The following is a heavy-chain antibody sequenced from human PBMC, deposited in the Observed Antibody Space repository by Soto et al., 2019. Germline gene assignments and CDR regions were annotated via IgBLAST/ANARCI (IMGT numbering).Heavy chain of an antibody. CDR1: GYSFTSYW. CDR3: ARLRKYCTNGVCSGYFDY. Sequence: GESLKISCKGSGYSFTSYWIGWVRQMPGKGLEWMGIIDPGDSDTRYSPSFQGQVTISADKSISTAYLQWSSLKASDTAMYYCARLRKYCTNGVCSGYFDYWGQGTLVTVSS. D-gene: IGHD2-8*01. V-gene: IGHV5-51*01. J-gene: IGHJ4*02. CDR2: IDPGDSDT.